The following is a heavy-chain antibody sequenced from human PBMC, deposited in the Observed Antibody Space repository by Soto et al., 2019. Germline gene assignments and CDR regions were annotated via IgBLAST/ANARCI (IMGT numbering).Heavy chain of an antibody. V-gene: IGHV3-30*18. CDR1: GFNFDNYG. CDR3: AKDRVGGTFYTPLAF. D-gene: IGHD1-7*01. CDR2: ITYDGSFQ. J-gene: IGHJ4*02. Sequence: GSLRLSCQASGFNFDNYGMHWLRQAPGKGLEWVAVITYDGSFQYYADSVKGRFTISRDNSKNTLSLHLNTLKPEDTAVYHCAKDRVGGTFYTPLAFWGQGTLVTVSS.